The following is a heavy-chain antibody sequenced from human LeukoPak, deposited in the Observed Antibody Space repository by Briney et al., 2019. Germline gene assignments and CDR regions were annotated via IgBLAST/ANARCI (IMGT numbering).Heavy chain of an antibody. CDR2: ISSSGST. V-gene: IGHV4-4*07. J-gene: IGHJ4*02. CDR1: GGSISNYY. Sequence: SETLSLTCTVSGGSISNYYWSWIRQSAGKGLDWIGRISSSGSTNYNPSLKSRVTMSVDTSQNQFSLKLTSVTAADTAIYFCARVDGNYRYYFDYWGQGTLVTVSS. D-gene: IGHD4-17*01. CDR3: ARVDGNYRYYFDY.